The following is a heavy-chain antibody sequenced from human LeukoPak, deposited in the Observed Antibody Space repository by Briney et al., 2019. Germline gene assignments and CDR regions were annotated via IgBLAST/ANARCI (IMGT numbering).Heavy chain of an antibody. CDR2: ISAYNGNT. Sequence: ASVKVSCKASGYTFTSYVISWVRQAPGQGLEWMGWISAYNGNTNYAQKLQGRVTMTTDTSTSTAYMELRSLRSDDTAVYYCARNLLGYCSSTSCQVPDYWGQGTLVTVSS. V-gene: IGHV1-18*01. CDR1: GYTFTSYV. J-gene: IGHJ4*02. D-gene: IGHD2-2*01. CDR3: ARNLLGYCSSTSCQVPDY.